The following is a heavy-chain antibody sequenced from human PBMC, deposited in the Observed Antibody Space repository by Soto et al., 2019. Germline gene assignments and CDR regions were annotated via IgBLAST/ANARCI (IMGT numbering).Heavy chain of an antibody. CDR1: GYSFTSYW. Sequence: PGESLKISCKGSGYSFTSYWIGWVRQMPGKGLEWTGIIYPGDSDTRYSPSFQGQVTISADKSISTAYLQWSSLKASDTAMYYCARPHSSNYYDGSGYYYPPGYWGQGTLVTVSS. CDR2: IYPGDSDT. CDR3: ARPHSSNYYDGSGYYYPPGY. J-gene: IGHJ4*02. D-gene: IGHD3-22*01. V-gene: IGHV5-51*01.